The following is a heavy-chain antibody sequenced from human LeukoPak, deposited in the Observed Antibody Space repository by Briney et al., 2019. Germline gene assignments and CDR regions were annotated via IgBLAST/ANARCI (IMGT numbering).Heavy chain of an antibody. CDR3: ARGSGYCSSTSCYVGYYYYMDV. Sequence: GGSLRLSCAASGFTFSSYAMHWVRQAPGKGLEWVAVISYDGSNKYYADSVKGRFTISRDNSKNTLYLQMNSLRAEDTAVYYCARGSGYCSSTSCYVGYYYYMDVWGKGTTVTVSS. J-gene: IGHJ6*03. CDR2: ISYDGSNK. V-gene: IGHV3-30*04. CDR1: GFTFSSYA. D-gene: IGHD2-2*01.